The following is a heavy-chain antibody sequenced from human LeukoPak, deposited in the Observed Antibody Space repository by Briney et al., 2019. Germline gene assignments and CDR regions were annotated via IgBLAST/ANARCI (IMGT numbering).Heavy chain of an antibody. CDR3: ARHLGQLGPTYYYGMDV. D-gene: IGHD6-6*01. CDR2: IYPGDSDT. Sequence: GESLKISCKGSGYSFASYWIGWVHQLPGKGLEWMGIIYPGDSDTRYSPSFQGQVTISADKSISTAYPQWSSLKASDTAMYYCARHLGQLGPTYYYGMDVWGHGATVTVSS. V-gene: IGHV5-51*07. J-gene: IGHJ6*02. CDR1: GYSFASYW.